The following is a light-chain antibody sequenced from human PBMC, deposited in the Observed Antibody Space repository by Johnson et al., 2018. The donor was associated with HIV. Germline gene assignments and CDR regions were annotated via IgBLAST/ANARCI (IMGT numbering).Light chain of an antibody. V-gene: IGLV1-51*02. CDR3: GTWDTSLSAGV. J-gene: IGLJ1*01. CDR2: ENN. Sequence: QSVLTQPPSVSAAPGQKVTISCSGSTSNIGNNYVSWYQQLPGTAPKLVMHENNKRPSGIPDRFSGSKSGTSATLGITGLQTGDEADYYCGTWDTSLSAGVFGTWTKVTVL. CDR1: TSNIGNNY.